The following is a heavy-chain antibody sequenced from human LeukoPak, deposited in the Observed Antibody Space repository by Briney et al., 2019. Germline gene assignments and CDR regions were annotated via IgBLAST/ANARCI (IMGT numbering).Heavy chain of an antibody. V-gene: IGHV4-39*01. D-gene: IGHD3-22*01. J-gene: IGHJ5*01. Sequence: SETLSLTCTVSGGSISSYRYYWGWIRQPPGRGLEWIGSMYYSGSADYNRSLKSRVTISVDTSKSQFSLRLSSVTAADTALYYCARHTYDSSGYLPDSWGQGNLVTVSS. CDR2: MYYSGSA. CDR3: ARHTYDSSGYLPDS. CDR1: GGSISSYRYY.